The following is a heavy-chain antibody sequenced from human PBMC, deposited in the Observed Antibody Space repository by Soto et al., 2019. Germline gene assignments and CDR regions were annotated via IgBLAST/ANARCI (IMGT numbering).Heavy chain of an antibody. J-gene: IGHJ5*02. Sequence: SETLSLTCTVSGGSISSYYWSWIRQPPGRGLEWIGYIYYSGSTNYNPSLKSRVTISVDTSKNQFSLKLSSVTAADTAVYYCAKVNDFWTGYYSTNWFDPWGQGTLVTVSS. D-gene: IGHD3-3*01. V-gene: IGHV4-59*01. CDR2: IYYSGST. CDR3: AKVNDFWTGYYSTNWFDP. CDR1: GGSISSYY.